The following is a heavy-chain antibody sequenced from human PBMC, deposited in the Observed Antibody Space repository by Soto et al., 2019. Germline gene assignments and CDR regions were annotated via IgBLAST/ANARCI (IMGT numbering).Heavy chain of an antibody. CDR2: IVVGSGNT. V-gene: IGHV1-58*01. D-gene: IGHD6-25*01. CDR1: GFIFTSSA. J-gene: IGHJ5*01. CDR3: AASTLDCDSSCYPTGVFDS. Sequence: QMPLVQSGPEVKKPGTSVKVSCKASGFIFTSSAVQWVRQARGQRLEWIGWIVVGSGNTNYAQKFQERVTITRDMSTSTAYMELSSLTSEDTAVYYCAASTLDCDSSCYPTGVFDSWGQGTLVTVSS.